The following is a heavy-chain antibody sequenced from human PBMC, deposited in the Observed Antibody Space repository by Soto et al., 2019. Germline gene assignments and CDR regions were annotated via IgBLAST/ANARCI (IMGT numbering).Heavy chain of an antibody. V-gene: IGHV4-34*01. D-gene: IGHD1-1*01. Sequence: QVQLQQWGAGLLKPSETLSLTCAVYGGSFSDYSWSWIRQSPGKGLEWIGEINRSGSTNYNPSLKSRVTISVDTSKSQFSLKFNSVTAADTAVYYCARGNWADYWGQVTLVTVSS. CDR1: GGSFSDYS. J-gene: IGHJ4*02. CDR3: ARGNWADY. CDR2: INRSGST.